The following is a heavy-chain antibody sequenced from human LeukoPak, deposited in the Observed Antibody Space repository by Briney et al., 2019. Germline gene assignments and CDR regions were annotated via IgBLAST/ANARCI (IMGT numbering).Heavy chain of an antibody. CDR1: GFTVSSNY. Sequence: PGGSLRLSCAASGFTVSSNYMSWVRQAPGKGLEWVSVSYSGGSTYYADSVKGRFTISRDNSKNTLYLQMNSLRAEDTAVYYCAREGIAAAGTVDYWGQGTLVTVSS. CDR2: SYSGGST. CDR3: AREGIAAAGTVDY. V-gene: IGHV3-66*01. D-gene: IGHD6-13*01. J-gene: IGHJ4*02.